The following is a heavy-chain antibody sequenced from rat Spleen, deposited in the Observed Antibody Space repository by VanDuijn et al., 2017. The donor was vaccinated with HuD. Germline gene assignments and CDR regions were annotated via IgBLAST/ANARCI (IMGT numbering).Heavy chain of an antibody. CDR3: ARLGTEAIGNWFSY. Sequence: EVQLVESGGGLVQPGRSLKLSCAASKFTFSNFPMAWVRQAPKRGLEWVASITSGGGGTYYPDSVRGRFTISRNSAKSTLYLQMDSLTSEDTATYYCARLGTEAIGNWFSYWGQGTLVTVSS. CDR1: KFTFSNFP. CDR2: ITSGGGGT. J-gene: IGHJ3*01. V-gene: IGHV5-25*01. D-gene: IGHD1-11*01.